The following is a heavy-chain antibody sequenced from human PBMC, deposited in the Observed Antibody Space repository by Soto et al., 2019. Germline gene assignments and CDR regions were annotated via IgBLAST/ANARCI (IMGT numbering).Heavy chain of an antibody. V-gene: IGHV1-18*01. CDR2: ISAYNGNT. D-gene: IGHD4-17*01. CDR3: ATSYLDYGDYGSSFDY. J-gene: IGHJ4*02. Sequence: QVQLVQSGAEVKKPGASVKVSCKASGYTFTSYGISWVRQAPGQGLEWMGWISAYNGNTNYAQKLQGRVTMTTDTSTSTAYMELRSLRSDDTAVYYCATSYLDYGDYGSSFDYWGQGTLVTVSS. CDR1: GYTFTSYG.